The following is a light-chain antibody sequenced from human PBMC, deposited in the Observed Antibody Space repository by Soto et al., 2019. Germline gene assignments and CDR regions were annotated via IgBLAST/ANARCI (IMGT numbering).Light chain of an antibody. CDR2: DVS. J-gene: IGLJ3*02. CDR3: SSYTGSSNWV. CDR1: SSDGGGYNY. Sequence: QSALTQPASVSGSPGQSITISCTGTSSDGGGYNYVSWYQQHPGKAPKLMIYDVSNRPSGVSNRFSGSKTGNTASLTISGLQAEDEADYYCSSYTGSSNWVFGRETKLTVL. V-gene: IGLV2-14*01.